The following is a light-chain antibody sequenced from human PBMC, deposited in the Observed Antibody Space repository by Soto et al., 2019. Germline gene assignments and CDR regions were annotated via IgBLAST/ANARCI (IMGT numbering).Light chain of an antibody. CDR2: GAS. CDR3: QHYNNRPLT. V-gene: IGKV3-15*01. J-gene: IGKJ4*01. CDR1: QTISNN. Sequence: EIVMTQSPATLSVSPGERATLSCRASQTISNNLAWYQQKPGQGPRLVIYGASTRAAGVPARFSGSGSGTDFTLTISSLQSEDFAVYYCQHYNNRPLTFGGGTKVEIK.